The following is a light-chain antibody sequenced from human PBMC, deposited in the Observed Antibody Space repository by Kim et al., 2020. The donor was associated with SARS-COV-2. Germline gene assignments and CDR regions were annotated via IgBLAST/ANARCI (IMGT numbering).Light chain of an antibody. V-gene: IGKV1-39*01. CDR3: QQSYASPYT. CDR1: QSISSY. J-gene: IGKJ2*01. CDR2: AVS. Sequence: SASVGDRVTITCRASQSISSYLNWYQHRPGNAPKILIYAVSSLQGGVPPRFSGSGSGTVFTLTISSLQPEDFATYFCQQSYASPYTFGQGTKLEIK.